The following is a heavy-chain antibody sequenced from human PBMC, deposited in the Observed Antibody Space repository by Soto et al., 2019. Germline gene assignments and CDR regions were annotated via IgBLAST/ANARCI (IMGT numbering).Heavy chain of an antibody. V-gene: IGHV1-8*01. J-gene: IGHJ4*02. CDR1: GYTFTSYD. Sequence: QVQLVQSGAEVKKPGASVKVSCKASGYTFTSYDINWVRQATGQGLEWMGWMNPNSGNTGYAQKFQGRGNMTRNTSISTAYMELSSRRSEVTAVYYCASGHFFGSAVAATEPFDYWGQGTLVTVSS. CDR2: MNPNSGNT. CDR3: ASGHFFGSAVAATEPFDY. D-gene: IGHD2-15*01.